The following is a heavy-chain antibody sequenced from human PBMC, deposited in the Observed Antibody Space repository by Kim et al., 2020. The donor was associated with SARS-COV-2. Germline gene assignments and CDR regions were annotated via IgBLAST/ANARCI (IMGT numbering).Heavy chain of an antibody. V-gene: IGHV1-2*06. CDR2: INPNSGGT. J-gene: IGHJ3*02. Sequence: ASVKVSCKASGYTFIGYYMHWVRQAPGQGLEWMGRINPNSGGTNYAQKFQGRVTMTRDTSISTAYMELSRLRSDDTAVYYCASPLGFWSGYPTDAFDIWGQGTMVTVSS. D-gene: IGHD3-3*01. CDR1: GYTFIGYY. CDR3: ASPLGFWSGYPTDAFDI.